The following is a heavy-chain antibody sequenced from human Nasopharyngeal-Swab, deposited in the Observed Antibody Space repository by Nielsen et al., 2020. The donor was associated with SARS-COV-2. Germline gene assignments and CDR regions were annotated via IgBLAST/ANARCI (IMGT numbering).Heavy chain of an antibody. CDR2: ISSSSSYI. J-gene: IGHJ5*02. D-gene: IGHD3-10*01. CDR3: ARDQASGVYVLLGGYWFDP. V-gene: IGHV3-21*01. Sequence: VRQAPGKGLEWVSSISSSSSYIYYADSLKGRFTISRDNAKNSLYLQMNSLRAEDTAVYYCARDQASGVYVLLGGYWFDPWGQGTLVTVSS.